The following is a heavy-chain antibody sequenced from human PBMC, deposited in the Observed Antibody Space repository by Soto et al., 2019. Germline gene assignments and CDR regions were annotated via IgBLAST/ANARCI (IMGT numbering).Heavy chain of an antibody. CDR3: ARNSRDGYNLYY. J-gene: IGHJ4*02. CDR2: IYYSGST. V-gene: IGHV4-30-4*01. D-gene: IGHD5-12*01. Sequence: PSETLSLTGTVSGGSISSGDYYWSWIRQPPGKGLEWIGYIYYSGSTYYNPSLKSRVTISVDTSKNQFSLKLSSVTAADTAVYYCARNSRDGYNLYYWGQGTLVTVSS. CDR1: GGSISSGDYY.